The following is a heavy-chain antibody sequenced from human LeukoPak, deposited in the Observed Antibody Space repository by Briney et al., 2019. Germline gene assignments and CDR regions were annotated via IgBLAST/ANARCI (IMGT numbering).Heavy chain of an antibody. D-gene: IGHD5-18*01. CDR3: VTGFTTMAVDYFDY. Sequence: ASVKVSCKVSGKTLSDLSIHWLRQPPGKGLEWLGGSYPEDGERIYAQMFQGRVTMTEDTSIDTAYMELSSLRSEDTAVYYCVTGFTTMAVDYFDYWGQGTLVTVSP. CDR2: SYPEDGER. V-gene: IGHV1-24*01. J-gene: IGHJ4*02. CDR1: GKTLSDLS.